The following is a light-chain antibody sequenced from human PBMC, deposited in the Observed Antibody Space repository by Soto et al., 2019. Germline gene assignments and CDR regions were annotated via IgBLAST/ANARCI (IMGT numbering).Light chain of an antibody. CDR2: DAS. CDR1: QSISSW. V-gene: IGKV1-5*01. CDR3: QQYNSYSKT. J-gene: IGKJ1*01. Sequence: DIQMTQSPSTLSASVGDRVTITCRASQSISSWLAWYQQKPGKAPNLLIYDASSLESGVPSRFSGSGSGTEFSLTISSLQPDDLATYYCQQYNSYSKTFGQGTKVEIK.